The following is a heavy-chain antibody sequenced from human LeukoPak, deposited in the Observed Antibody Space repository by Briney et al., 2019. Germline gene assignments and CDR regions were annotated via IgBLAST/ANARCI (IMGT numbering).Heavy chain of an antibody. CDR3: ARRTYFYDSSGYYFDY. J-gene: IGHJ4*02. Sequence: SETLSLTCTVSGGSISSYYWSWIRQPPGKGLECIGYIYYSGSTNYNPSLKSRVTISVDTSKNQFSLKLSSVTAADTAVHYCARRTYFYDSSGYYFDYWGQGTLVTVSS. CDR2: IYYSGST. V-gene: IGHV4-59*01. D-gene: IGHD3-22*01. CDR1: GGSISSYY.